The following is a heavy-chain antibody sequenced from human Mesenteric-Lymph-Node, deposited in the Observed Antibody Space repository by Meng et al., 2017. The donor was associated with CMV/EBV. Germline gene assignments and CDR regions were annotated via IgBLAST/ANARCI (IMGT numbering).Heavy chain of an antibody. Sequence: ESLKISRAASGFTFTSYSMNWVRQAPGKGLEWVSSISSSSSYIYYADSVKGRFTISRDNAKNSLYLQMNSLRAEDTDVYYCARAGGIYDSPDVWGQGTTVTVSS. D-gene: IGHD3-3*01. V-gene: IGHV3-21*01. CDR3: ARAGGIYDSPDV. CDR2: ISSSSSYI. J-gene: IGHJ6*02. CDR1: GFTFTSYS.